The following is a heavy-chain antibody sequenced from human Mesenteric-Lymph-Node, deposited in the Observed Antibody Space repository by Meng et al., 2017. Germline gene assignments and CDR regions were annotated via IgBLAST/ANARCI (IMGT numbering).Heavy chain of an antibody. D-gene: IGHD1-26*01. CDR2: IIPIFGTA. Sequence: SVKVSCKASGGTFSSYAISWVRQAPGQGLEWMGGIIPIFGTANYAQKFQGRVTITTDESTSTAYMELSSLRSEDTAAYYCARDQYGSYYYYYGMDVWGQGTTVTVSS. J-gene: IGHJ6*02. V-gene: IGHV1-69*05. CDR1: GGTFSSYA. CDR3: ARDQYGSYYYYYGMDV.